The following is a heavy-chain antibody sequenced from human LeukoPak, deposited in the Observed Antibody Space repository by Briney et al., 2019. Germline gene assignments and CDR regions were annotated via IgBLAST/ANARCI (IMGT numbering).Heavy chain of an antibody. V-gene: IGHV1-8*01. CDR2: MNPHSGNT. D-gene: IGHD2-2*01. CDR3: VRGFRSDTSGRKFDC. Sequence: ASVKVSCKASGYTFTTYDINWVRQATGQGLEWMGWMNPHSGNTGFAQSFQGRVAMTRNASIDTAYMELSSLRVEDTAVYYCVRGFRSDTSGRKFDCWGQGTLVTVSS. CDR1: GYTFTTYD. J-gene: IGHJ4*02.